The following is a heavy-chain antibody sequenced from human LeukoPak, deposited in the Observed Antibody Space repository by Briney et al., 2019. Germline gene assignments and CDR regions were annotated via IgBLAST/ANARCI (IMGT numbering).Heavy chain of an antibody. CDR1: GFIFTNYA. Sequence: GGSLRLSCAATGFIFTNYAMTWVRQAPGKGLEWVSSVSETGDIIYYADSVKGRFTTSRDNSKNTLFLEMNSLRADDTAVYYCAKRVEYSSSSGGYFDSWGQGTLVTVSS. D-gene: IGHD6-6*01. V-gene: IGHV3-23*01. CDR3: AKRVEYSSSSGGYFDS. J-gene: IGHJ4*02. CDR2: VSETGDII.